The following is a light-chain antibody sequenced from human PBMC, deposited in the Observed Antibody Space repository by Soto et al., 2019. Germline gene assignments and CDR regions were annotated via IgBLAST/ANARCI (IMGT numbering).Light chain of an antibody. CDR3: QQLNYWPRIT. CDR2: GAS. CDR1: QSVGTN. J-gene: IGKJ5*01. Sequence: DIVMTQSPGTLSVSPGERATLSCRASQSVGTNLAWYQQRPGQAPRLLVYGASTRASGIPPRFSGSGSGTDFTHTISSLQSEDFAVYYCQQLNYWPRITFGQGTRLEIK. V-gene: IGKV3-15*01.